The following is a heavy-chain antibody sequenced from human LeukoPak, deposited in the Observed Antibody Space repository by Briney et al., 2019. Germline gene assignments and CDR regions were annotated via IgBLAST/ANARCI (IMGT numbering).Heavy chain of an antibody. CDR2: IYYSGST. J-gene: IGHJ4*02. CDR3: ARGTGSNRFDY. Sequence: PSETLSLTCTVSGGSMSSYYWSWIRQPPEKGLEWIGYIYYSGSTNYSPSLKSRVTISVDTSKNQFSLKLSSVTAADTAIYYCARGTGSNRFDYWGQGTLVTVSS. D-gene: IGHD3-10*01. V-gene: IGHV4-59*01. CDR1: GGSMSSYY.